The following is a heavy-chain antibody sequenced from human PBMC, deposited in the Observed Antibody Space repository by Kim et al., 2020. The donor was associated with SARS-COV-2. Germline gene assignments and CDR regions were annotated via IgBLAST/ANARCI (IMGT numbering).Heavy chain of an antibody. CDR3: ARGGGIRITMVRGVHRNDAFDI. Sequence: GGSLRLSCAASGFTVSSNYMSWVRQAPGKGLEWVSVIYSGGSTYYADSVKGRFTISRHNSKNTLYLQMNSLRAEDTAVYYCARGGGIRITMVRGVHRNDAFDIWGQGTIVPVSS. CDR1: GFTVSSNY. CDR2: IYSGGST. D-gene: IGHD3-10*01. V-gene: IGHV3-53*04. J-gene: IGHJ3*02.